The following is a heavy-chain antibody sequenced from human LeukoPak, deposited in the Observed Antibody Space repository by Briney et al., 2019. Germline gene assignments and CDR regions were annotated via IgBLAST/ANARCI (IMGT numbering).Heavy chain of an antibody. Sequence: GGSLRLSCAASGFTFSSYSMNWVRQAPGKGLEWVSSISSSSSYIYYADSVKGRFTISRDNAKNSLYLQMNSLRAEDTAVYYCARAVVVVAATAYYYDGMDVWGQGTTVTVSS. CDR1: GFTFSSYS. D-gene: IGHD2-15*01. CDR2: ISSSSSYI. CDR3: ARAVVVVAATAYYYDGMDV. V-gene: IGHV3-21*01. J-gene: IGHJ6*02.